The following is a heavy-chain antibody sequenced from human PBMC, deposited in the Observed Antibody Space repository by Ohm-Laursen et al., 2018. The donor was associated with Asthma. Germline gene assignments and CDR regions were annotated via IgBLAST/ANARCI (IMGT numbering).Heavy chain of an antibody. Sequence: ETLSLTCTVSGGSISSYYWSWIRQPPGKGLEWVSSIKSGGSTDSADSVKGRFTISRDNSRDTVYLQMNSLRAEDTAVYYCAKDHCNNAVCYFDYWGQGTLVTVSS. CDR1: GGSISSYY. D-gene: IGHD2-8*01. J-gene: IGHJ4*02. V-gene: IGHV3-53*03. CDR2: IKSGGST. CDR3: AKDHCNNAVCYFDY.